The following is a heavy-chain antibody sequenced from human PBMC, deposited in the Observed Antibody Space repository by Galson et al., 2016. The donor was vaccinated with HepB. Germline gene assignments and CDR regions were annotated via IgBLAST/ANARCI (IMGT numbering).Heavy chain of an antibody. J-gene: IGHJ1*01. V-gene: IGHV1-18*01. CDR3: ASESDRYSAGRYLF. CDR2: INTDNGAT. D-gene: IGHD5-18*01. CDR1: GYTFTDYG. Sequence: SVKVSCKASGYTFTDYGLSWVRQAPGQGLEWMGRINTDNGATNYAQNVQGRVTLTTDTSATTAYMELRNLRSDDTAIYYCASESDRYSAGRYLFWGQGTLV.